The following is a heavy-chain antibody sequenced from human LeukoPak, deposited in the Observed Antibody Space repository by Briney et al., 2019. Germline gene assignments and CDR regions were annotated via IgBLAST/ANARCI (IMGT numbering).Heavy chain of an antibody. CDR2: IYHSGNT. V-gene: IGHV4-30-2*05. J-gene: IGHJ4*02. D-gene: IGHD3-22*01. Sequence: SETLSLTCTVSGVSINSVAYCWSCVRHPPGTCLGWIGYIYHSGNTYYQPTLKSRVIISLDTSRNQFSLKLFSVTATDTAVYYCARGSLVTYYYDSSGPETRGFFDYWGQGTLVTVSS. CDR1: GVSINSVAYC. CDR3: ARGSLVTYYYDSSGPETRGFFDY.